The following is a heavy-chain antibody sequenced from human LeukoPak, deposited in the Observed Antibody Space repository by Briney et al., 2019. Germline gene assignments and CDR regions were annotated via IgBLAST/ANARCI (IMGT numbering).Heavy chain of an antibody. Sequence: GGSLRLSCTASGFTFGDYAMSWFRQAPGKGVEWVGFIRSKAYGGTTEYAASVKGRFTISRDDSKSIAYLQMNSLQPEDTAVYYCTRGGDYYDRSGYYCDYWGQGTLVTVSS. J-gene: IGHJ4*02. D-gene: IGHD3-22*01. CDR1: GFTFGDYA. CDR2: IRSKAYGGTT. V-gene: IGHV3-49*03. CDR3: TRGGDYYDRSGYYCDY.